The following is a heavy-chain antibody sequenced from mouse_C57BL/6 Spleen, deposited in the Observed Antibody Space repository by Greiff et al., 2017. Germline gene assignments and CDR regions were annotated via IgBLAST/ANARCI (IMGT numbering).Heavy chain of an antibody. V-gene: IGHV1-18*01. CDR2: INPNNGGT. J-gene: IGHJ4*01. D-gene: IGHD2-1*01. CDR1: GYTFTDYN. Sequence: VQLKESGPELVKPGASVKIPCKASGYTFTDYNMDWVKQSHGKSLEWIGDINPNNGGTIDNQKFKGKATLTVDKSSSTAYMELRSLTSEDTAVYYCARGYYGNYYYAMDYWGQGTSVTVSS. CDR3: ARGYYGNYYYAMDY.